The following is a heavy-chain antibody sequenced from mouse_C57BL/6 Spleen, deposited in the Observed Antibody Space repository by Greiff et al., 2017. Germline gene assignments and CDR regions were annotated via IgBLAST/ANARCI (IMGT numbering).Heavy chain of an antibody. Sequence: EVQRVESGGGLVKPGGSLKLSCAASGFTFSSYAMYWVRQTPEKRLEWVATISDVGCYTYYPDNVKGRFTISRDNAKNTLYLHSSHLKSEGTAMYYCARDNYGSSYYFDYWGQGTTLTVSS. J-gene: IGHJ2*01. CDR3: ARDNYGSSYYFDY. D-gene: IGHD1-1*01. CDR2: ISDVGCYT. V-gene: IGHV5-4*01. CDR1: GFTFSSYA.